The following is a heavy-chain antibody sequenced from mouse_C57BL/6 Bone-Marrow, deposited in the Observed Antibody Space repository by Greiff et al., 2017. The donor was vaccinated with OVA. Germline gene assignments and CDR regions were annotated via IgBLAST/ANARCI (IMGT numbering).Heavy chain of an antibody. V-gene: IGHV5-9-1*02. CDR3: TREGTTVVGDWYFDV. D-gene: IGHD1-1*01. CDR1: GFTFSSYA. J-gene: IGHJ1*03. CDR2: ISSGGDYI. Sequence: EVKLMESGEGLVKPGGSLKLSCAASGFTFSSYAMSWVRQTPEKRLEWVAYISSGGDYIYSADTVTGRFTISRDNARNTLYLQMSSLKSEDTAMYYCTREGTTVVGDWYFDVWGTGTTVTVSS.